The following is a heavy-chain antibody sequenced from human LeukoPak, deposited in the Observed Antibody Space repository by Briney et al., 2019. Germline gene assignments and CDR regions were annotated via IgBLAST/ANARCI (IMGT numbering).Heavy chain of an antibody. CDR2: ISSSSSYT. CDR1: GFTFSDYY. V-gene: IGHV3-11*05. CDR3: ARVGKPTTRDLRYFDWFFDY. J-gene: IGHJ4*02. D-gene: IGHD3-9*01. Sequence: GGSLRLSCAASGFTFSDYYMSWIRQVPGKGLEWVSYISSSSSYTNYADSVKGRFTISRDNAKSSLYLQMNSLRAEDTAVYYCARVGKPTTRDLRYFDWFFDYWGQGTLVTVSS.